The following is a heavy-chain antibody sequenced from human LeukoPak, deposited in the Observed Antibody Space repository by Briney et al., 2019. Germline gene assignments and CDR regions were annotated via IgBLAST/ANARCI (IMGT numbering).Heavy chain of an antibody. J-gene: IGHJ4*02. CDR2: IYYSGST. CDR3: ARRRLYGDYYYFDY. Sequence: PSETLSLTCTVSGGAISSYYWSWIRQPPGKGLEWIGYIYYSGSTNYNPSLKSRVTISVDTSKNQFSLKLSSVTAADTAVYYCARRRLYGDYYYFDYWGQGTLVTVSS. CDR1: GGAISSYY. V-gene: IGHV4-59*01. D-gene: IGHD4-17*01.